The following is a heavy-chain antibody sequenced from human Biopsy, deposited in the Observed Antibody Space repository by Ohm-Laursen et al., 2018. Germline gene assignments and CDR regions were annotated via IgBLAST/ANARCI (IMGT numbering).Heavy chain of an antibody. D-gene: IGHD2-2*02. CDR1: GFTFTSYE. Sequence: SLRLSCAASGFTFTSYEMNWVRQASGKGLEWVANIHYTGSPIYYADSVRGRFTISRDNGEYSLFLQMNSLRVDDTAVYYCARRIPLYSMDVWGQGTTVTVSS. J-gene: IGHJ6*02. CDR2: IHYTGSPI. CDR3: ARRIPLYSMDV. V-gene: IGHV3-48*03.